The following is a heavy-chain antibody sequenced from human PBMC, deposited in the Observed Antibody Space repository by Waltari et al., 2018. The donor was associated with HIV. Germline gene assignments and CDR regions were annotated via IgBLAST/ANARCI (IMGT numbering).Heavy chain of an antibody. V-gene: IGHV1-46*03. CDR1: GKPLNRQH. CDR2: INPSGGST. J-gene: IGHJ6*02. D-gene: IGHD6-13*01. CDR3: ATAAGIKYGMDV. Sequence: VEAWGGGKEPGGSVEGFCKGTGKPLNRQHRPWVGQAPGQGLEWMGIINPSGGSTSYAQKFQGRVTMTRDTSTSTVYMELSSLRSEDTAVYYCATAAGIKYGMDVWGQGTTVTVSS.